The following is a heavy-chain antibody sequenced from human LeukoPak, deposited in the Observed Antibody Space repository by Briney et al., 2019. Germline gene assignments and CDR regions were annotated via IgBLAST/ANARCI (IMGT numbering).Heavy chain of an antibody. Sequence: PGGSLRLSCAASGFTFSSYSMNWVRQAPGKGLEWVSYISSSSSAIYYADSVKGRFTISRDSAKNSLYLQMNSLRAEDTAVYYCARFKQQPESTFDIWGQGTMVTVSS. J-gene: IGHJ3*02. CDR3: ARFKQQPESTFDI. CDR2: ISSSSSAI. V-gene: IGHV3-48*04. CDR1: GFTFSSYS. D-gene: IGHD6-13*01.